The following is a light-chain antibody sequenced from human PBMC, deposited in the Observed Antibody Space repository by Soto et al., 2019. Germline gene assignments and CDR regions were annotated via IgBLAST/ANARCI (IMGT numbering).Light chain of an antibody. CDR2: AAS. Sequence: DIQVTQSPSSLCASVGDTVTITCRATQSISLFLKWYQQKPGKAPKLLIYAASSLQSGVPSRFSGNGSGTDFTLTISSLQPEDFATYYCHQTDSIPETFGQGTKVEIK. CDR3: HQTDSIPET. CDR1: QSISLF. J-gene: IGKJ1*01. V-gene: IGKV1-39*01.